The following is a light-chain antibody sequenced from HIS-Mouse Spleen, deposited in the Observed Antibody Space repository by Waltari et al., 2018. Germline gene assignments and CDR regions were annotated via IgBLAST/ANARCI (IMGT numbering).Light chain of an antibody. J-gene: IGKJ3*01. Sequence: DIQLPQSPSSLSASVGDRVTITCRASQSISSYLNWYQQKPGKAPKLLIYAASCLQSGVPSMFRGSGSGEDFTLTISSLRPGDFATYYCQQSYSTPGTFGPGTKVDMK. CDR2: AAS. CDR3: QQSYSTPGT. V-gene: IGKV1-39*01. CDR1: QSISSY.